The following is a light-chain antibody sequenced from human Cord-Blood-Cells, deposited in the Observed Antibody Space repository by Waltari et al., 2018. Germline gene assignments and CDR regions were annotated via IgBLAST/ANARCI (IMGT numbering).Light chain of an antibody. V-gene: IGLV2-14*03. CDR2: DVS. CDR3: SSYTSSSTWV. CDR1: SSSVGGFNY. Sequence: QSALTQPASVSGSPGQSITISCTGTSSSVGGFNYFSWYQQHPGKAPKLLFYDVSNRPSGVSNRFSGSKSGNTASLTISGLQAEDEADYYCSSYTSSSTWVFGGGTKLTVL. J-gene: IGLJ3*02.